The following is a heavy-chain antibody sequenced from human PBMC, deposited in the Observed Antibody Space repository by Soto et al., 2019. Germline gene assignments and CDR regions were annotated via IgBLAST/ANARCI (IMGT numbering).Heavy chain of an antibody. CDR1: GFTFSNYA. V-gene: IGHV3-23*01. J-gene: IGHJ4*02. D-gene: IGHD6-13*01. CDR2: ISGSGGST. Sequence: GGSLRLSCAASGFTFSNYAMNWVRQAPGKGLEWVSVISGSGGSTYYADSVKGRFTISRDNSKNTLYLQMNSLRAEDTAVYYCARRSSSWYFDYWGQGALVTVSS. CDR3: ARRSSSWYFDY.